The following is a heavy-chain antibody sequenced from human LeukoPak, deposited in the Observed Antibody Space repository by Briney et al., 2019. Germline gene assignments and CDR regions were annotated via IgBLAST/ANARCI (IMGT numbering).Heavy chain of an antibody. CDR3: ASSAYESSGYGGYYMDV. V-gene: IGHV4-4*07. J-gene: IGHJ6*03. CDR2: IYTSGST. Sequence: SETLSLTCTVSGNSFGDYYWSWIRQPAGKGLEWIGRIYTSGSTTYNPSLKSRVTISVDTSKNQFSLKLSSVTAADTAVYYCASSAYESSGYGGYYMDVWGKGTTVTVSS. D-gene: IGHD3-22*01. CDR1: GNSFGDYY.